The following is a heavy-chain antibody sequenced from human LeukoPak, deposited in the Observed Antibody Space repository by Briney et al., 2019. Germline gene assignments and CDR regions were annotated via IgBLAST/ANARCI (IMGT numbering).Heavy chain of an antibody. D-gene: IGHD3-10*01. CDR2: IHYSGDS. Sequence: SETLSLTCTVSGGSIGNDYWDWIRQSPGKGLEWIGWIHYSGDSNYNPSLKSRVIISVDTSKNQFSLTLSSVTAADTAVYYCASSYGSGSRLFDYWGQGSLVTVSS. V-gene: IGHV4-59*01. J-gene: IGHJ4*02. CDR1: GGSIGNDY. CDR3: ASSYGSGSRLFDY.